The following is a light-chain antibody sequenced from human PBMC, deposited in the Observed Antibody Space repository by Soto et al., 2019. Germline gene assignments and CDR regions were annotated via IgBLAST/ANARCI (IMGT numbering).Light chain of an antibody. CDR3: QQTYSAPLT. V-gene: IGKV1-39*01. J-gene: IGKJ4*01. CDR2: GAS. CDR1: QSISNY. Sequence: DMQMTQSPSSLPASVGDRVNITCRASQSISNYLSWYQQKPGRAPRLLIHGASSLQGGVPSRFSGSGSGTDFTLTISSLQPEDFTTFYCQQTYSAPLTFGGVTKVEI.